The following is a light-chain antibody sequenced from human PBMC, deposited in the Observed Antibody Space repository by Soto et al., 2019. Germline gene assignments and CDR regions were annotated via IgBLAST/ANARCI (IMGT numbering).Light chain of an antibody. V-gene: IGLV1-47*01. CDR3: AAWDDSLSGWV. Sequence: QSVLTQPPSASGTPGQRVTISCSGSSSNIGSNYVYWYQQLPGTAPKLLIYRSNQRPSGVPDRFSGSKPGTSASLAISGLRSEDEADYYCAAWDDSLSGWVFGGGTKLTVL. CDR2: RSN. J-gene: IGLJ3*02. CDR1: SSNIGSNY.